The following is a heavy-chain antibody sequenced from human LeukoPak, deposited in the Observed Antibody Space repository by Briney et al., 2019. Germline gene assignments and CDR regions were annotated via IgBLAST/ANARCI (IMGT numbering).Heavy chain of an antibody. CDR3: AKDFFKHYYDSSGPSDY. J-gene: IGHJ4*02. Sequence: GGSLRLSCAASGFTFSSYAMHWVRQAPGKGLEWVAVISYDGSNKYYADSVKGRFTISRDNSKNTLYLQMNSLRAEDTAVYYCAKDFFKHYYDSSGPSDYWGQGTLVTVSS. D-gene: IGHD3-22*01. CDR2: ISYDGSNK. CDR1: GFTFSSYA. V-gene: IGHV3-30-3*01.